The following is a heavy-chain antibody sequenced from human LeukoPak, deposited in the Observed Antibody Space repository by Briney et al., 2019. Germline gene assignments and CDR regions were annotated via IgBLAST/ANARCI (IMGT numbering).Heavy chain of an antibody. Sequence: SETLSLTCIVSGDSISTYYWSWIRQSPGKGLEWIGYIYFSETTNYNPSLKSRVTISVDTSKNQFSLKLNSVTAADTAVYYCARFDSYYYDTSGLGWGQGTLVTVSS. CDR3: ARFDSYYYDTSGLG. CDR1: GDSISTYY. D-gene: IGHD3-22*01. CDR2: IYFSETT. V-gene: IGHV4-59*12. J-gene: IGHJ4*02.